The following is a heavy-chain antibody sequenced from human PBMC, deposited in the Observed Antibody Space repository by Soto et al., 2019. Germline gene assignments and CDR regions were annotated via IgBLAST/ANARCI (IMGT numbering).Heavy chain of an antibody. Sequence: ETLSLTCTVSGGSITDYSWVWIRQPAGKGLEWIGRIFSSGSTNYNPSPKGRITMSLDTSKNQFSLKLNSATATDTAVYFCARDQGVVVTADNWFDPWGQGILVTVSS. CDR3: ARDQGVVVTADNWFDP. CDR1: GGSITDYS. V-gene: IGHV4-4*07. D-gene: IGHD2-21*02. CDR2: IFSSGST. J-gene: IGHJ5*02.